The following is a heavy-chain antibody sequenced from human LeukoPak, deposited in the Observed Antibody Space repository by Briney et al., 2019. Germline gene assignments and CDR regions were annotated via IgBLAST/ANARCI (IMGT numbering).Heavy chain of an antibody. D-gene: IGHD6-13*01. Sequence: SETLSLTCAVYGGSFSGYYWSWIRQPPGKGLEWIGEIYHSGSTNYNPSLKSRVTISVDKSKNQFSLKLSSVTAADTAVYYCARDQGSRIAAAGNYYYYGMDVWGQGTTVTVSS. CDR2: IYHSGST. CDR1: GGSFSGYY. CDR3: ARDQGSRIAAAGNYYYYGMDV. V-gene: IGHV4-34*01. J-gene: IGHJ6*02.